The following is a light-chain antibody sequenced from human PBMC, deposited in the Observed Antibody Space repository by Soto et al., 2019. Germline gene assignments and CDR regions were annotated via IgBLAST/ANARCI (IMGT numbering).Light chain of an antibody. CDR2: AAS. V-gene: IGKV1-8*01. Sequence: AIRMTQSPSSLSASTGDRVTITCRASQGISSYLAWYQQKPGKAPKLLIYAASTLQSGVPSRFSGSGSGTDFTLTISSLQPEDFATYYCQQANGFPITFGQGTRLEIK. CDR1: QGISSY. CDR3: QQANGFPIT. J-gene: IGKJ5*01.